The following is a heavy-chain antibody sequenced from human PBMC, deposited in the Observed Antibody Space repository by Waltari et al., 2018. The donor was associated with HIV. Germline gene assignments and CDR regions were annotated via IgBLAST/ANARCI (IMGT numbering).Heavy chain of an antibody. CDR2: INPNSGGT. CDR1: GYTFTGYY. D-gene: IGHD3-22*01. V-gene: IGHV1-2*06. CDR3: ARAIDYYDSSGYTP. J-gene: IGHJ5*02. Sequence: VQLVQSGAEVKKPGASVKDSCKASGYTFTGYYMHWVRQSPGQGLEWMGRINPNSGGTNYAQKFQGRVTMTRDTSISTAYMELSRLRSDDTAVYYCARAIDYYDSSGYTPWGQGTLVTVSS.